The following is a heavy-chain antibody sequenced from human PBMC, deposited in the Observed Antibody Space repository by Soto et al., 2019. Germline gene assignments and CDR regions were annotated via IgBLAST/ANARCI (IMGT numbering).Heavy chain of an antibody. CDR3: TRGPRSTSTGTGAF. Sequence: EVQLVESGGGLVQPGGSLRLSCAASGFTFKMFWMHWVRQVPGKGPEWVSRINDDGISTNYAGSVKGRFTISRDNAKNTLYLQMNALRVEDTAFYYCTRGPRSTSTGTGAFWGQGTLVTVSS. V-gene: IGHV3-74*01. D-gene: IGHD1-1*01. CDR2: INDDGIST. CDR1: GFTFKMFW. J-gene: IGHJ4*02.